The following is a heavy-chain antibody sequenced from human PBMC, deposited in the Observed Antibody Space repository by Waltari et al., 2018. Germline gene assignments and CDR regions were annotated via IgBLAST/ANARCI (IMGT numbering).Heavy chain of an antibody. J-gene: IGHJ5*02. D-gene: IGHD6-13*01. CDR1: GWSFSGSY. CDR3: AVGYSSSWYPGA. CDR2: INHSGST. Sequence: QVQLPQWGAGLLKPSETLSLTCAVYGWSFSGSYWIWIRQPPGKGLEWIGEINHSGSTNYNPSLKSRVTISVDTSKNQFSLKLSSVTAADTAVYYCAVGYSSSWYPGAWGQGTLVTVSS. V-gene: IGHV4-34*01.